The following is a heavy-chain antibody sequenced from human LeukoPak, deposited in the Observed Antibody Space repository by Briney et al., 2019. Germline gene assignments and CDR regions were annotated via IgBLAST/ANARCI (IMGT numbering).Heavy chain of an antibody. CDR3: ARKGYGDY. J-gene: IGHJ4*02. V-gene: IGHV3-7*01. CDR2: IKQDGSEK. Sequence: GGSLRLSCAASGFTFSSYSMNWVRQAPGKGLEWVANIKQDGSEKYYVDSVKGRFTISRDNAKNSLYLQMNSLRAEDTAVYYCARKGYGDYWGQGTLVTVSS. CDR1: GFTFSSYS. D-gene: IGHD1-1*01.